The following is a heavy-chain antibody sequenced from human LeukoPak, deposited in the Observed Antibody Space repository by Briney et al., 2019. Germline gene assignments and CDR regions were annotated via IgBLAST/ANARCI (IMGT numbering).Heavy chain of an antibody. CDR3: AKDPNVYYDSSGYYDY. V-gene: IGHV3-23*01. D-gene: IGHD3-22*01. Sequence: GGSLRLSCAASGFTFSSYAMSWVRQAPGKGLEWVSAISGSGGSTYYAGSVKGRFTISRDNSKNTLYLQMNSLRAEDTAVYYCAKDPNVYYDSSGYYDYWGQGTLVTVSS. J-gene: IGHJ4*02. CDR2: ISGSGGST. CDR1: GFTFSSYA.